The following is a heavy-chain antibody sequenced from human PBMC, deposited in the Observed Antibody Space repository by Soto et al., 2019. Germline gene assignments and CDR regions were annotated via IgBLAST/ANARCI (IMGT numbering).Heavy chain of an antibody. J-gene: IGHJ4*02. CDR2: ISGTGGST. V-gene: IGHV3-23*01. CDR3: AKDRLGGNFDY. Sequence: PGGSLRLSCAASGFTFNNYAMNWVRQAPGKRLEWVATISGTGGSTYYADYVKGRFTISRDNSKNTLYLQMNSLRVEDTAVYYCAKDRLGGNFDYWGQGTQVTVSS. CDR1: GFTFNNYA.